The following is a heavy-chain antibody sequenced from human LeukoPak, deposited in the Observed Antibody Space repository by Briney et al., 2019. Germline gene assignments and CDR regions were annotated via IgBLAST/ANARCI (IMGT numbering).Heavy chain of an antibody. V-gene: IGHV3-23*01. CDR2: TIGRDGRT. CDR1: GSTFSTSA. D-gene: IGHD3-9*01. J-gene: IGHJ3*02. Sequence: GGSLRLSCAASGSTFSTSAMAWVRQAPGEGMGWVSTTIGRDGRTFYADSVKGRFTISRDRSKNTVYLQRNILRAEDTALYYCARVTGYVDPFDIWGQGTMVTVSS. CDR3: ARVTGYVDPFDI.